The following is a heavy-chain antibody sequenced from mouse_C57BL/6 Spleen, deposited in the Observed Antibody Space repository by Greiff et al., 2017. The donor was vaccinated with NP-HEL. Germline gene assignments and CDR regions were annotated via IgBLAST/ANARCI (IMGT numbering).Heavy chain of an antibody. Sequence: VQLQQSGPELVKPGASVKISCKASGYAFSRSWMNWVKQRPGQGLEWIGRLYPGDGDTNYNGKFKGKATLTADKSSSTAYMQLSSLTSEDSAVYFCARGYGSSGYVDYWGQGTTLTVSS. D-gene: IGHD1-1*01. CDR2: LYPGDGDT. CDR3: ARGYGSSGYVDY. V-gene: IGHV1-82*01. CDR1: GYAFSRSW. J-gene: IGHJ2*01.